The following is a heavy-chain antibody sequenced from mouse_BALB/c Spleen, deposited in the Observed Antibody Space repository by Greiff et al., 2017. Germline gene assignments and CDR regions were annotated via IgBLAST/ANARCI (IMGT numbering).Heavy chain of an antibody. CDR1: GYTFSSYW. CDR3: AREGFTTPTDYFDY. CDR2: ILPGSGST. Sequence: QVQLQQSGAELMKPGASVKISCKATGYTFSSYWIEWVKQRPGHGLEWIGEILPGSGSTNYNEKFKGKATFTADTSSNTAYMQLSSLTSEDSAVYYCAREGFTTPTDYFDYWGQGTTLTVSS. D-gene: IGHD1-2*01. V-gene: IGHV1-9*01. J-gene: IGHJ2*01.